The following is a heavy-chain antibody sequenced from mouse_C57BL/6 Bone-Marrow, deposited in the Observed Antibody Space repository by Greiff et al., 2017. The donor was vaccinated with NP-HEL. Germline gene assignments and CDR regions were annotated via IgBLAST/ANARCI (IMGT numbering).Heavy chain of an antibody. CDR3: ARGLYYCGSRGFAY. CDR1: GYTFTSYG. D-gene: IGHD1-1*01. J-gene: IGHJ3*01. CDR2: IYPRSGNT. Sequence: QVHVKQSGAELARPGASVKLSCKASGYTFTSYGISWVKQRTGQGLEWIGEIYPRSGNTYYNEKFKGKATLTADKSSSTAYMALRSLTSEDSAVYFCARGLYYCGSRGFAYWGQGTLVTVSA. V-gene: IGHV1-81*01.